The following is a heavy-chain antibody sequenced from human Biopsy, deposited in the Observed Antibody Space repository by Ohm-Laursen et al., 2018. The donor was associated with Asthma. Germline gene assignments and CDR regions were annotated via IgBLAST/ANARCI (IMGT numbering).Heavy chain of an antibody. D-gene: IGHD3-9*01. V-gene: IGHV2-5*01. J-gene: IGHJ4*01. CDR2: IYWSNTK. CDR3: AHTIPSLDLLTGFLDSYFDY. CDR1: GFSLTSTGGG. Sequence: TQTLTLTCSFAGFSLTSTGGGGGWLRQPPGKAPEWLALIYWSNTKRYSPSLETRLSISGDTSKNQVVLTLTNLDPVDTATYFCAHTIPSLDLLTGFLDSYFDYWGLGTLVSVSS.